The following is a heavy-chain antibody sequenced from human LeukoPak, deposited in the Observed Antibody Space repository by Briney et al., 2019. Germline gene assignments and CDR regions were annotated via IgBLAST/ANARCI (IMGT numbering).Heavy chain of an antibody. Sequence: PGRSLRLSCAASGFTFDDCAMHWVRQGPGKGLEWVAGISWNSGNINYADSVKGRFTISRDNAKNSLYLQMNSLRVEDMALYYCAKDGCGGDCYLHHWGQGTLVTVSS. CDR1: GFTFDDCA. J-gene: IGHJ5*02. V-gene: IGHV3-9*03. D-gene: IGHD2-21*01. CDR2: ISWNSGNI. CDR3: AKDGCGGDCYLHH.